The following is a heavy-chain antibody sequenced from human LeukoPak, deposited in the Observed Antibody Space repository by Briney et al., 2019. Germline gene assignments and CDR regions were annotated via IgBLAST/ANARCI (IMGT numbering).Heavy chain of an antibody. J-gene: IGHJ4*02. CDR3: ARADGSVAGPPSGH. CDR2: IYSDGSST. Sequence: GGSLRLSCAASGFTLSSYWMHWVRQAPGKGLVWVSRIYSDGSSTNYADSVKGRLTISRDNSKSTLYLQMISLRTEDTAVYYCARADGSVAGPPSGHWGQGTLVTVSS. V-gene: IGHV3-74*01. CDR1: GFTLSSYW. D-gene: IGHD6-19*01.